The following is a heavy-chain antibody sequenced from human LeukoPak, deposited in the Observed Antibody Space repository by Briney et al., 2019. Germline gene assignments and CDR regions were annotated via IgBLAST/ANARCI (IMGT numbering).Heavy chain of an antibody. D-gene: IGHD1-26*01. Sequence: GESLKISCRVSGYTFTKYWIGWVRQVPGKGLEWMGVIYPGDSNVKYSPSFQGQVTISVDASITTAYLQWNSLEASDTAMYYCARPLAGAHSGSYYFDYWGQGTLVTVSS. J-gene: IGHJ4*02. CDR2: IYPGDSNV. CDR1: GYTFTKYW. V-gene: IGHV5-51*01. CDR3: ARPLAGAHSGSYYFDY.